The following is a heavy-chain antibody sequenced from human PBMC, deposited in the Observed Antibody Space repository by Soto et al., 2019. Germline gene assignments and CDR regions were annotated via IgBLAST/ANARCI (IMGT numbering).Heavy chain of an antibody. CDR2: ISGSGGST. Sequence: PGGSLRLSCAASGFTFSSYAMSWVRQAPGKGLEWVSAISGSGGSTYYADSVKGRFTISRDNSKNTLYLQMNSLRAEDTAVYYCAKDLVVGATVPLYFDYWGQGTLVTVSS. D-gene: IGHD1-26*01. CDR1: GFTFSSYA. V-gene: IGHV3-23*01. CDR3: AKDLVVGATVPLYFDY. J-gene: IGHJ4*02.